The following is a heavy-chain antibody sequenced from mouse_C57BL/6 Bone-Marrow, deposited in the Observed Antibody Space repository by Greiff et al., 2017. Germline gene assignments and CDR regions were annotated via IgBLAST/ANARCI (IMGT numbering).Heavy chain of an antibody. CDR1: GYTFTSYT. CDR3: ARGGRFAY. CDR2: INPSSGYT. J-gene: IGHJ3*01. V-gene: IGHV1-4*01. Sequence: QVQLQQSGAELARPGASVKMSCKASGYTFTSYTMHWVKQRPGQGLEWIGYINPSSGYTKYNQKFKDKATLTADKSASTAYMQLSSLTSEVSAVYYCARGGRFAYWGQGTLVTVSA.